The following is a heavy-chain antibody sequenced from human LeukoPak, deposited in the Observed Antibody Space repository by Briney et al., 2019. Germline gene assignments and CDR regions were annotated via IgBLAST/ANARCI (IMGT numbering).Heavy chain of an antibody. Sequence: TGGSPRLSCAASGFTFSSYAMHWVRQAPGKGLEWVAVISYDGSNKYYADSVKGRFTISRDNSKNTLYLQMNSLRAEDTAVYYCARDARVAVAGTGDYWGQGTLVTVSS. CDR2: ISYDGSNK. D-gene: IGHD6-19*01. V-gene: IGHV3-30-3*01. J-gene: IGHJ4*02. CDR1: GFTFSSYA. CDR3: ARDARVAVAGTGDY.